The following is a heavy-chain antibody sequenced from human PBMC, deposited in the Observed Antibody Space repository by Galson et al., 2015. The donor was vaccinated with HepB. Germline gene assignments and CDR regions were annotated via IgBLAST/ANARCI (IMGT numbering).Heavy chain of an antibody. CDR3: AKDYADKLMTSETAALFEY. Sequence: SLRLSCATSGFTFTNYAMSWVRQAPGKGLEWVSGIIAIGTSTHYADSVKGRFTISRDNSKNTIYLQMNSLRAEDSAVYYSAKDYADKLMTSETAALFEYWGQGALVTVSS. CDR1: GFTFTNYA. J-gene: IGHJ4*02. V-gene: IGHV3-23*05. CDR2: IIAIGTST. D-gene: IGHD3-16*01.